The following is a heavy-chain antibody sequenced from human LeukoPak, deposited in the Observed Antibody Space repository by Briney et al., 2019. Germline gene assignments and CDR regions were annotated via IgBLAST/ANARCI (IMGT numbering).Heavy chain of an antibody. J-gene: IGHJ4*02. CDR3: VRGYCSGATCYHFDY. CDR1: GASITSYY. Sequence: PSETLSLTGTVSGASITSYYWNWIRQPPGKGLEWIGYFYYSGSDNYNPSLKSRITISVDTSKNQFSLKLSSVTAADTAVYYCVRGYCSGATCYHFDYWGQGTLVTVSS. CDR2: FYYSGSD. V-gene: IGHV4-59*01. D-gene: IGHD2-15*01.